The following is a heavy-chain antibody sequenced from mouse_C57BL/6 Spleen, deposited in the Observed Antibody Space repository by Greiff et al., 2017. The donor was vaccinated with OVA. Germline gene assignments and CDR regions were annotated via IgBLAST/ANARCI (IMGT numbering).Heavy chain of an antibody. CDR1: GYTFTDYE. D-gene: IGHD2-4*01. V-gene: IGHV1-15*01. Sequence: QVQLQQSGAELVRPGASVTLSCKASGYTFTDYEMHWVKQTPVHGLEWIGAIDPETGGTAYNQKFKGKAILTADKSSSTAYMELRSLKSEDSAVDYCTRGDYDFDYWGEGTTLTVSS. CDR3: TRGDYDFDY. CDR2: IDPETGGT. J-gene: IGHJ2*01.